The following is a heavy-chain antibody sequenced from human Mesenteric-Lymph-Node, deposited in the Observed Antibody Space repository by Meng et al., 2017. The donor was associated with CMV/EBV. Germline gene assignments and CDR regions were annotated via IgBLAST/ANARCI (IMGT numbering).Heavy chain of an antibody. CDR1: GFTFSDYY. V-gene: IGHV3-11*04. CDR2: IRSGGSTI. CDR3: AKLCSGGYYYGLDG. J-gene: IGHJ6*02. Sequence: GGSLRLSCAASGFTFSDYYMSWIRQAPGKGLEWVSYIRSGGSTIHYADSVKGRFTISRDNAKNTLFLQMNSLRAEDTSVYYCAKLCSGGYYYGLDGWGQGTTVTVSS. D-gene: IGHD3-10*02.